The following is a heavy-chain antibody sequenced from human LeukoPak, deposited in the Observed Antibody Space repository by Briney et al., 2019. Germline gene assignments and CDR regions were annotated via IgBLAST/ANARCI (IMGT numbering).Heavy chain of an antibody. J-gene: IGHJ4*02. V-gene: IGHV4-30-2*01. D-gene: IGHD3-22*01. CDR3: AREDGYYYDSPKGGS. CDR2: IYHSGST. Sequence: KPSETLSLTCTVSGGSISSGGHYWSWIRQPPGKGLEWIGYIYHSGSTYYNPSLKSRVTKSVDRSKNQFSLKLSSVTAADTAVYYCAREDGYYYDSPKGGSWGQGTLVTVSS. CDR1: GGSISSGGHY.